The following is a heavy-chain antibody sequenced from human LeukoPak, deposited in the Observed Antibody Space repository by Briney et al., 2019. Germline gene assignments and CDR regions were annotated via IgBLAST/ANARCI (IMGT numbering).Heavy chain of an antibody. Sequence: GGSLRLSCAASGFSLSSYWMHWVRQAPGTGLVWVSRINSDGSTTNYADSVKGRFTISRDNAKNTLYLQMNSLRAEDTAVYYCARRQYRSSWYYFDYWGQGTLVTVSS. CDR1: GFSLSSYW. V-gene: IGHV3-74*01. J-gene: IGHJ4*02. D-gene: IGHD6-13*01. CDR2: INSDGSTT. CDR3: ARRQYRSSWYYFDY.